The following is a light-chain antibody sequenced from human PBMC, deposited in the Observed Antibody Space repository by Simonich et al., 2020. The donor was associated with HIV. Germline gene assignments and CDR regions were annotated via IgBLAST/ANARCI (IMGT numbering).Light chain of an antibody. CDR2: AGT. CDR3: CSYAGSSSSWV. Sequence: QSALTQPASVSGSPGRSITISCTGTSSDVGKYNLVSWYQHHPGKAPKRLIYAGTKRPSGVSNRFSGSMSGNTASLTISGLQAEDEADYYCCSYAGSSSSWVFGGGTKLTVL. J-gene: IGLJ3*02. V-gene: IGLV2-23*01. CDR1: SSDVGKYNL.